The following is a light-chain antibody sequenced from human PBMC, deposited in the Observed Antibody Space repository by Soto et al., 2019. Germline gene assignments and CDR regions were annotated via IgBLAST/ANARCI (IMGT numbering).Light chain of an antibody. CDR2: EGS. CDR3: SAYAGRNNLI. CDR1: SSDVGTYNL. Sequence: QSALTQPASVSGSPGQSITISCIGTSSDVGTYNLVSWYQLHPGKAPKLMIFEGSKRPSGVSNRFSGSMSGNTASLTISGLQSEDEADYYCSAYAGRNNLIFGGGTKLTVL. J-gene: IGLJ2*01. V-gene: IGLV2-23*01.